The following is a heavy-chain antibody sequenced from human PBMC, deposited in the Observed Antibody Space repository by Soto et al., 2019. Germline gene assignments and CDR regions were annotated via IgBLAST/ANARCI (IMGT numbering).Heavy chain of an antibody. CDR2: IVPIVDTS. CDR3: VRVVAIPGYPDN. V-gene: IGHV1-69*12. CDR1: GGTFSSYA. J-gene: IGHJ4*02. D-gene: IGHD5-12*01. Sequence: QVQLVQSGAEVRQPASSVKVSCKTSGGTFSSYAISWVRQAPGQGLEWMGGIVPIVDTSKNPQKFQGRVTITADESTSTVYMELSSLRSDDTAVYYCVRVVAIPGYPDNWGQGTLVTVSS.